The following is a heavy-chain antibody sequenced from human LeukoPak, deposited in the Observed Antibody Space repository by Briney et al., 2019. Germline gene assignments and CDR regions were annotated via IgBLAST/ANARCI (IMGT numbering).Heavy chain of an antibody. Sequence: SETLSLTCTVSGGSISSYYWSWIRQPAGKGLEWIGRIYTSGSTSYNPSLKSRVTMSVDTSKNQFSLKLSSVTAADTAVYYCARTQQLRPVRYFDLWGRGTLVTVSS. CDR1: GGSISSYY. J-gene: IGHJ2*01. V-gene: IGHV4-4*07. CDR3: ARTQQLRPVRYFDL. D-gene: IGHD6-13*01. CDR2: IYTSGST.